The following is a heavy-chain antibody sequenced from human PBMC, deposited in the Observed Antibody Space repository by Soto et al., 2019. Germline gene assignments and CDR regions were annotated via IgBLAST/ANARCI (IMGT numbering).Heavy chain of an antibody. CDR2: IIPIFGTA. Sequence: QVQLVQSGAEVKKPGSSVKVSCKASGGTFSSYAISWVRQAPGQGLEWMGGIIPIFGTANDAQKFQGRVTINADKSPSTAYTALSTLRCEDTAVYYSASSLITFGGGVSPGADWGQGTLVTVSS. CDR3: ASSLITFGGGVSPGAD. D-gene: IGHD3-16*01. J-gene: IGHJ4*02. V-gene: IGHV1-69*06. CDR1: GGTFSSYA.